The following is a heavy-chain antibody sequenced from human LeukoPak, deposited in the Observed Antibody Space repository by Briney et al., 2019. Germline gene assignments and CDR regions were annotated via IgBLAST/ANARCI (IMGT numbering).Heavy chain of an antibody. CDR2: ISGSGGST. CDR1: GFTFSSYA. V-gene: IGHV3-23*01. CDR3: AKDGSSSRIAAAAPWDY. D-gene: IGHD6-13*01. J-gene: IGHJ4*02. Sequence: PGGSLRLSCAASGFTFSSYAMSWVRQAPGKGLEWVSAISGSGGSTYYADSVKGRFTISRDNSKNTLYLQMNSLRAEDTAVYYCAKDGSSSRIAAAAPWDYWGQGTLVTVSS.